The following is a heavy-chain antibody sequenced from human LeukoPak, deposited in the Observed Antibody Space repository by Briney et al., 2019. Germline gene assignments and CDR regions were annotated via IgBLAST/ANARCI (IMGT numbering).Heavy chain of an antibody. J-gene: IGHJ4*02. CDR3: ARINLKTSGYYRLDY. V-gene: IGHV1-2*02. CDR1: GYRLTSYY. D-gene: IGHD3-22*01. Sequence: ASLRVPCKASGYRLTSYYMHWVRQAPGQGLEWISCINPNNGATTYTQKFQGRVTMTGDTSITTAYMELSRLMSDDTAVYYCARINLKTSGYYRLDYWGQGTLVTVSS. CDR2: INPNNGAT.